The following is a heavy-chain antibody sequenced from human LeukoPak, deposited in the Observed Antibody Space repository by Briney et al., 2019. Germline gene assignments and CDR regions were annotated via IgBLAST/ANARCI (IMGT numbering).Heavy chain of an antibody. CDR1: GFTFSHYA. D-gene: IGHD2-15*01. V-gene: IGHV3-33*01. J-gene: IGHJ3*02. CDR3: AREADCSGGNCYRGAFDI. CDR2: IWYDRSNK. Sequence: GGSLRLSCVASGFTFSHYAMHWVRQAPGKGLEWVTAIWYDRSNKYYADSVKGRFTISRDNSKNTLYLQVDSLRAEDTAVYYCAREADCSGGNCYRGAFDIWGQGTMVTVSS.